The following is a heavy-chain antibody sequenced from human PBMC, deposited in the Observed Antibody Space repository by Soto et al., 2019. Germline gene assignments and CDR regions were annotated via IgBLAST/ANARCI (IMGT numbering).Heavy chain of an antibody. J-gene: IGHJ4*02. CDR3: AKDRVGGTFYTPLAF. Sequence: SLRLSCQASGFNFDNYGIHWVRQAPGKGLEWVAVITYDGSFQYYADSVKGRFTISRDNSKNTLSLHLNTLKPEDTAVYHCAKDRVGGTFYTPLAFWGQGTLVTVSS. D-gene: IGHD1-7*01. V-gene: IGHV3-30*18. CDR2: ITYDGSFQ. CDR1: GFNFDNYG.